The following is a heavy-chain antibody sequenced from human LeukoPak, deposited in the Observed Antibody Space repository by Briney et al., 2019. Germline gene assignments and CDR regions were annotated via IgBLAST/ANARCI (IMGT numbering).Heavy chain of an antibody. J-gene: IGHJ4*02. CDR1: GFPFSSYW. Sequence: GSLRLSCVASGFPFSSYWMTWVRQPPGKGLEWIGEIYHSGNINYNPSLKSRVTMSVDKSKNQFSLKLSSVTAADTAVYYCVRQLGYYFDYWGQGTLVTVSS. CDR2: IYHSGNI. D-gene: IGHD1-1*01. CDR3: VRQLGYYFDY. V-gene: IGHV4-4*02.